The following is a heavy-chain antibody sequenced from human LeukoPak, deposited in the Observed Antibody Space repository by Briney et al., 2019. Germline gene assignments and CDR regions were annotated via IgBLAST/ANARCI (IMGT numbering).Heavy chain of an antibody. V-gene: IGHV1-2*02. Sequence: GASVKVSCKASGYTFTSYGISWVRQAPGQGLEWMGWINPNSGGTNYAQKFQGRVTMTRDTSISTAYMELSRLRSDDTAVYYCARLGPPADAFDIWGQGTMVTVSS. J-gene: IGHJ3*02. D-gene: IGHD3-16*01. CDR1: GYTFTSYG. CDR3: ARLGPPADAFDI. CDR2: INPNSGGT.